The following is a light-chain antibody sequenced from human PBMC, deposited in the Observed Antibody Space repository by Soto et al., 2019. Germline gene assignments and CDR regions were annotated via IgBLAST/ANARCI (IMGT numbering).Light chain of an antibody. CDR3: RQGSTT. Sequence: EIVLTQSPGTLSLSPGERATLSCRSSQSVSTYLAWYQQQRGQAPRVLIYDSSHRTTGIPARFSGSGSGTDFTLTISSLEPEDFAVYYCRQGSTTFGGGTKVEI. CDR1: QSVSTY. J-gene: IGKJ4*01. V-gene: IGKV3-11*01. CDR2: DSS.